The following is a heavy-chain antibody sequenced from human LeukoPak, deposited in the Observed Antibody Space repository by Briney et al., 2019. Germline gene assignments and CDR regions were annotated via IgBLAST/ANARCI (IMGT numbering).Heavy chain of an antibody. CDR2: INPSGGST. J-gene: IGHJ4*02. V-gene: IGHV1-46*01. CDR1: GYTFTSYY. CDR3: ARDLRNTVVVPAAMHY. D-gene: IGHD2-2*01. Sequence: ASVKVSCKASGYTFTSYYMHWVRQAPGQGLEWMGIINPSGGSTSYAQKFQGRVTMTRDMSTSTVYMELSSLRSEDTAVYYCARDLRNTVVVPAAMHYWGQGTLVTVSS.